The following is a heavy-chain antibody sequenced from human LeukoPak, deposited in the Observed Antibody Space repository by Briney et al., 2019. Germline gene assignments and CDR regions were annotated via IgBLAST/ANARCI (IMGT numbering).Heavy chain of an antibody. CDR3: ARDQSGEWELLSGWWFDP. CDR1: GSSFSTHW. Sequence: ASVKVSCTASGSSFSTHWMHWVRQAPGQGLEWMGIINPSGGFTSYAQKLQGRVTVTRDMSTSTVYMELSNLRSEDTAVYYCARDQSGEWELLSGWWFDPWGQGTLVTVSS. CDR2: INPSGGFT. J-gene: IGHJ5*02. D-gene: IGHD1-26*01. V-gene: IGHV1-46*01.